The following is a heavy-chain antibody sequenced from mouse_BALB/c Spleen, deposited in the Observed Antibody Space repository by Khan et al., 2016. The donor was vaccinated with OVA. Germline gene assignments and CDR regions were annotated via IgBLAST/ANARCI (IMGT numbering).Heavy chain of an antibody. CDR1: GFTFSDYY. V-gene: IGHV5-4*02. Sequence: EVELVESGGGLVKPGGSLTLSCAASGFTFSDYYMYWVRQTPEKRLEWVATISDGGSYTYYPDSMKGRFTISRDDAENNLFLQMSSLRTEDTAMXYCVRGYYGDPFAYWGQGTLVTVSA. CDR3: VRGYYGDPFAY. CDR2: ISDGGSYT. D-gene: IGHD2-13*01. J-gene: IGHJ3*01.